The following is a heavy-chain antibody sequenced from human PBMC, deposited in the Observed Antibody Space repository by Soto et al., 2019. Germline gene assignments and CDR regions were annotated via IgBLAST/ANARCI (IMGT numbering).Heavy chain of an antibody. CDR2: ISSSGSVK. Sequence: EVQLVESGGGLVQPGGSLRLSCVASGFTFRSYEMNWVRQAAGKGLEWVSYISSSGSVKYYADSVKGRFTISRDNAKNSLYLQMNSLRGEDTAVYYCARDSDPGVPSSWGQGTLVIVSS. CDR3: ARDSDPGVPSS. D-gene: IGHD3-10*01. CDR1: GFTFRSYE. J-gene: IGHJ5*02. V-gene: IGHV3-48*03.